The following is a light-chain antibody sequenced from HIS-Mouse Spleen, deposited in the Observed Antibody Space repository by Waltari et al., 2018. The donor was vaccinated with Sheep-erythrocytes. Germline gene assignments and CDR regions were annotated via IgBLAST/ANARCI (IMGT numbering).Light chain of an antibody. CDR3: QAWDSSTEV. V-gene: IGLV3-1*01. CDR2: QDS. J-gene: IGLJ2*01. CDR1: KLGDKY. Sequence: SYELTQPPSVSVSPGQTASITCSGDKLGDKYACWYQQKPGQSPVRVILQDSKRPSGIPERFSGSNSGNTATLTISGTQAMDEADYYCQAWDSSTEVFGGGTKLTVL.